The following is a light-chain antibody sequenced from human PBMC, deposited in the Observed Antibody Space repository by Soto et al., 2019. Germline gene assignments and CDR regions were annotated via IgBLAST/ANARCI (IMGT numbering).Light chain of an antibody. V-gene: IGLV2-11*01. Sequence: QSALTQPRSVSGSPGQSVTISCTGTSSDVGGYNYVSWYQQHPGKAPKLMIYDVSKRPSGVPDRFSGSKSGNTASLTISGLQAEDEADYYCCSYPGSYPYVFGTGTKLTVL. CDR2: DVS. J-gene: IGLJ1*01. CDR1: SSDVGGYNY. CDR3: CSYPGSYPYV.